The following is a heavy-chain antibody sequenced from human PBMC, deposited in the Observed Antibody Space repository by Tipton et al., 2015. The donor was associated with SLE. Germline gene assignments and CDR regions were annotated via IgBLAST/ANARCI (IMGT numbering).Heavy chain of an antibody. CDR1: GYTFSSFA. Sequence: QLVQSGAEVKNPGASVRVSCKTSGYTFSSFAITWVRQAPGQGLEWMGWITPKNDNTNYAQNLQGRVTMTTDTSTSTAYMELRSLRSDDTAVYYCAKLIFYDSSGYLDYWGQGTLVTVSS. D-gene: IGHD3-22*01. CDR3: AKLIFYDSSGYLDY. J-gene: IGHJ4*02. V-gene: IGHV1-18*01. CDR2: ITPKNDNT.